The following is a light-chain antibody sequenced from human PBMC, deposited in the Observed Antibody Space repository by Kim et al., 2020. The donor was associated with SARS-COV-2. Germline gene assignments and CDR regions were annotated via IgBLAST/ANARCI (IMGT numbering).Light chain of an antibody. CDR1: SLRSYY. J-gene: IGLJ2*01. CDR3: NSRDSNDYVV. Sequence: VALGHTGRITCQGDSLRSYYATWYQQKPGQAPKVVIYGKDNRPSGVPDRFSGSSSGNTAYLTITGTQAGDEADYYCNSRDSNDYVVFGGGTKVTVL. V-gene: IGLV3-19*01. CDR2: GKD.